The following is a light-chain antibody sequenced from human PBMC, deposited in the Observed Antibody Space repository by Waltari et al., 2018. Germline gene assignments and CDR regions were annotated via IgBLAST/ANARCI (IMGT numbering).Light chain of an antibody. CDR2: EVS. J-gene: IGLJ2*01. CDR3: SSYAGSNNVV. CDR1: SSDVGGHNY. V-gene: IGLV2-8*01. Sequence: QSALTQPPSASGSPGQSVTISCTGTSSDVGGHNYVSWYQQHPGKATKLMIYEVSKRPSGVPDRFSGSKSGNTASLTVSGLQAEDEADYYCSSYAGSNNVVFGGGTKLTVL.